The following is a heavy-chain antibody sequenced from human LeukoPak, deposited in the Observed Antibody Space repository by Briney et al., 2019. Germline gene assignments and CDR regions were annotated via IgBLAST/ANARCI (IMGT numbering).Heavy chain of an antibody. CDR3: AKGGYSYDSSGHNYFDY. J-gene: IGHJ4*02. V-gene: IGHV3-30*02. Sequence: GGSLRLSCAASGFTFSSYGMHWVRQAPGKGLEWVAFIRYDGSNRNYADSVKGRFTISRDNSRNTLYLQMNSLRAEDTAVYYCAKGGYSYDSSGHNYFDYWGQGTLVTVSS. D-gene: IGHD3-22*01. CDR2: IRYDGSNR. CDR1: GFTFSSYG.